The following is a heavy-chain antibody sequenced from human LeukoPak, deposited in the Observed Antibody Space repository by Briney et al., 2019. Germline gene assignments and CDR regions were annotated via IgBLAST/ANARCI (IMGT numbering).Heavy chain of an antibody. CDR1: RYPLACYA. CDR2: IIANSSNT. CDR3: AGATLSPLSFTDRGYSEWFDP. D-gene: IGHD1-1*01. V-gene: IGHV1-18*01. J-gene: IGHJ5*02. Sequence: AAAKVSLKTSRYPLACYAITLGPPAPTLGVGWMGRIIANSSNTKYAHKLQDRVTMTTDTPTNTANMELRSLRSDDTAVYYCAGATLSPLSFTDRGYSEWFDPWGQGTLVTVSS.